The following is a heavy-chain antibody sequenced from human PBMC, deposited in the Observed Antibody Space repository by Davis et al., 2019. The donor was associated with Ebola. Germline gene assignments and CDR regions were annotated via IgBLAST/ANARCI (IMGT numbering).Heavy chain of an antibody. CDR2: SETGDTNFHA. D-gene: IGHD3-10*01. CDR3: AKIGVRQSGDY. J-gene: IGHJ4*02. Sequence: GESLKISCAASGFTFSSYSMNWVRRAPAKGLEWISASETGDTNFHANYAESVKGRFTFVRDNSKNTVFLQMNSLRVEDTAVYYCAKIGVRQSGDYWGQGTLVTVSS. CDR1: GFTFSSYS. V-gene: IGHV3-NL1*01.